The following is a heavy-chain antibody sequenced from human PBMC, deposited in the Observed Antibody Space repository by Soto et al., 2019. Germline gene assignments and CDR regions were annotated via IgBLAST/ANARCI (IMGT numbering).Heavy chain of an antibody. D-gene: IGHD6-6*01. V-gene: IGHV3-30-3*01. CDR3: ARGRLRARPVHYYYGMDV. CDR1: GFTFSSYA. Sequence: QVQLVESGGGVVQPGRSLRLSCAASGFTFSSYAMHCVRQAPGKGLEWVAVISYDGSNKYYADSVKGRFTISRDNSKNTLYLQMNSLRAEDTAVYYCARGRLRARPVHYYYGMDVWGQGTTVTVSS. J-gene: IGHJ6*02. CDR2: ISYDGSNK.